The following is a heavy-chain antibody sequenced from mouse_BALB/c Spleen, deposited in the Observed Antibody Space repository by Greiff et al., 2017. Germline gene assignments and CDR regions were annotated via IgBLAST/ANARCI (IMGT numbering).Heavy chain of an antibody. CDR1: GFTFSDYY. CDR2: ISDGGSYT. V-gene: IGHV5-4*02. J-gene: IGHJ1*01. Sequence: DVHLVESGGGLVKPGGSLKLSCAASGFTFSDYYMYWVRQTPEKRLEWVATISDGGSYTYYPDSVKGRFTISRDNAKNNLYLQMSSLKSEDTAMYYCARGRDWYFDVWGAGTTVTVSS. CDR3: ARGRDWYFDV.